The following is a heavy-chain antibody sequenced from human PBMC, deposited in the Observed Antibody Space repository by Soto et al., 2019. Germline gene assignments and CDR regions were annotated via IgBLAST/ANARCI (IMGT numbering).Heavy chain of an antibody. J-gene: IGHJ4*02. CDR1: GFTFSSYG. Sequence: QVQLVESGGGVVQPGRSLRLSCAASGFTFSSYGMHWVRQAPGKGLEWVAVISYDGSNKYYADSVKGRFTISRDNSKNTRYLQMNSLRAEDTAVYYCEKGAYSGSYLDYWGQGTLVNVSS. D-gene: IGHD1-26*01. CDR3: EKGAYSGSYLDY. CDR2: ISYDGSNK. V-gene: IGHV3-30*18.